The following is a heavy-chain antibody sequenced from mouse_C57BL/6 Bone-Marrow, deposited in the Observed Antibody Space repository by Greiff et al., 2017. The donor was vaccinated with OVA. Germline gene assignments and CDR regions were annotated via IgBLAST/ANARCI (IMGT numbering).Heavy chain of an antibody. CDR2: ILPGSGST. CDR1: GYTFTGYW. D-gene: IGHD1-1*01. V-gene: IGHV1-9*01. Sequence: VKLQQSGAELMKPGASVKLSCKATGYTFTGYWIEWVKQRPGHGLEWIGEILPGSGSTNYNEKFKGKATFTADTSSNTAYMQLSSLKTEDSAIYYCARDPHFYYGSSYDYFDYWGQGTTLTVSS. CDR3: ARDPHFYYGSSYDYFDY. J-gene: IGHJ2*01.